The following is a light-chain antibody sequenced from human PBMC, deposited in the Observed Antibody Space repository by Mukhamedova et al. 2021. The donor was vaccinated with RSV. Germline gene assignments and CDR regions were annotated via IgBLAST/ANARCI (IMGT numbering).Light chain of an antibody. V-gene: IGKV1-12*01. Sequence: WYQRRVHGQAPKLLIFSASTLHSGVPSRFSGSGSGTDFTLTITGLQPEDFATYFCQQSNTFPLTFGGGTKVEIK. CDR3: QQSNTFPLT. J-gene: IGKJ4*01. CDR2: SAS.